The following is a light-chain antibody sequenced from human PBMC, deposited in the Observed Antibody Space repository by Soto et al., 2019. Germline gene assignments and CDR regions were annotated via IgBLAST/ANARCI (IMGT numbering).Light chain of an antibody. J-gene: IGKJ1*01. CDR2: AAS. CDR1: QSIVTY. Sequence: DIQMTQSPSSLSASVGDRVTITCRASQSIVTYLNWYLQKPGKAPKLLIYAASNLQSGVTSSCSSSGSGTDFPLTISSLQPEDFATYFCQQSYSTPPWTFGQGTKLEIK. CDR3: QQSYSTPPWT. V-gene: IGKV1-39*01.